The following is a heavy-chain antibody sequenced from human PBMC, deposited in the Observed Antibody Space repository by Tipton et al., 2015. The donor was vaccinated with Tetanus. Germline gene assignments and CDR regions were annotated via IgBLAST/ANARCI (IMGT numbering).Heavy chain of an antibody. J-gene: IGHJ4*02. CDR3: ARDKRGGSGLDFGY. CDR2: IYSGGST. CDR1: GFTVSSNY. V-gene: IGHV3-66*01. Sequence: SLRLSCAASGFTVSSNYMSWVRQAPGKGLEWVSVIYSGGSTYYADSVKGRFTISRDNSKNTLYLQMNSLRAEDTAVYYCARDKRGGSGLDFGYWGQVTLVPVSS. D-gene: IGHD6-19*01.